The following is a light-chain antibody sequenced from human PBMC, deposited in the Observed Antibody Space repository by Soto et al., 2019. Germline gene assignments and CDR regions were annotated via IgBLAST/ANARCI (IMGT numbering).Light chain of an antibody. Sequence: IVMTQSPATLSVSPGERATLSCRASQSVSRKLAWYQQKPGQAPTLLIFDASTRATGVPATFSGSGSGTDFTLTISGLQSEDFAVYYCQHYNNWPYTVGQGTKV. CDR2: DAS. J-gene: IGKJ2*01. V-gene: IGKV3-15*01. CDR3: QHYNNWPYT. CDR1: QSVSRK.